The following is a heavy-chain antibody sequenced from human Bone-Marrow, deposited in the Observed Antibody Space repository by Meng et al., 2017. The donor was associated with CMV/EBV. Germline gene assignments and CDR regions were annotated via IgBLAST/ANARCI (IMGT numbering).Heavy chain of an antibody. Sequence: SVKVSCKASGGTFSSYAISWVRQAPGQGLEWMGGIIPIFGTANYTQKFQGRVTITTDESTSTAYMELSSLRSEDTAVYYCARGRGTGTFYFDYWGQGTLVTVSS. CDR3: ARGRGTGTFYFDY. D-gene: IGHD1-7*01. J-gene: IGHJ4*02. CDR2: IIPIFGTA. CDR1: GGTFSSYA. V-gene: IGHV1-69*05.